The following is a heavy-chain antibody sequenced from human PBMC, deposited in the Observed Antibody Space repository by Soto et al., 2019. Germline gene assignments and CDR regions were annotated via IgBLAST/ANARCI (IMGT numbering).Heavy chain of an antibody. D-gene: IGHD6-13*01. CDR2: IYYSGST. CDR3: ARSTSSGTFWFDP. CDR1: GGSISSGGYY. Sequence: SETLSLTCTVSGGSISSGGYYWSWIRQHPGKGLEWIGYIYYSGSTYYNPSLKSRVTISVDTSKNQFSLKLSSVTAADTAVYYCARSTSSGTFWFDPWGQGTLVTVSS. V-gene: IGHV4-31*03. J-gene: IGHJ5*02.